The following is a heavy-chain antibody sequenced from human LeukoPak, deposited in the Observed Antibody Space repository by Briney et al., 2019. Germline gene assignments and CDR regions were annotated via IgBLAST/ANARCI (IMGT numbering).Heavy chain of an antibody. J-gene: IGHJ4*02. CDR1: GGSISSGSYY. D-gene: IGHD1-26*01. Sequence: PSQTLSLTCTVSGGSISSGSYYWSWIRQPAGKGLEWIGRIYTSGSTNYNPSLKSRVTISVDTSKNQFSLKLSSVTAADTAVYYCARGIVGPTFDYWGQGTLVTVSS. CDR3: ARGIVGPTFDY. CDR2: IYTSGST. V-gene: IGHV4-61*02.